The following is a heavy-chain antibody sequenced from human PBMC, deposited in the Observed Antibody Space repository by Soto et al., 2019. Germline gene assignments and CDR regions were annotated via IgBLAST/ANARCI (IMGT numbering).Heavy chain of an antibody. Sequence: ASVKVSCKASGYTFTSYGISWVRQAPGQGLEWMGWISAYNGNTNYAQKLQGRVTMTTDTSTSTAYMELRSLRSDDTAVYYCARDRTRAKYYDFWSGYYPCFDYRGQGTLVTVSS. V-gene: IGHV1-18*01. J-gene: IGHJ4*02. CDR3: ARDRTRAKYYDFWSGYYPCFDY. D-gene: IGHD3-3*01. CDR1: GYTFTSYG. CDR2: ISAYNGNT.